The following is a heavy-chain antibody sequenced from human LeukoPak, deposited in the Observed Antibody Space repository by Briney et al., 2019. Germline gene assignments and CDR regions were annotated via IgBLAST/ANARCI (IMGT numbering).Heavy chain of an antibody. D-gene: IGHD4-4*01. V-gene: IGHV1-46*01. CDR1: GYTFTSHY. CDR3: ARASGYSNGYYYYGMDV. J-gene: IGHJ6*02. Sequence: ASVKVSCKASGYTFTSHYMNWVRQAPGQGLEWMGIINPSGGSTSYAQKFQGRVTMTRDTYPSTVYMELSSLRSEDTAVYYCARASGYSNGYYYYGMDVWGQGTTVTVSS. CDR2: INPSGGST.